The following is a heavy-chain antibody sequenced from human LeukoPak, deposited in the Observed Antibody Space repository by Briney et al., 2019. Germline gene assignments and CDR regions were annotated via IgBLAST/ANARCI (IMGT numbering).Heavy chain of an antibody. CDR3: ARVPFMGSVGGVAPPPEDLYYYYGMDV. D-gene: IGHD2-8*02. Sequence: WASVKVSCKASGGTFSSYAISWVRQAPGQGLEWMGRIIPILGIANYAQKFQGRVTITADKSTSTAYMELSSLRSEDTAVYYCARVPFMGSVGGVAPPPEDLYYYYGMDVWGQGTTVTVSS. CDR1: GGTFSSYA. V-gene: IGHV1-69*04. J-gene: IGHJ6*02. CDR2: IIPILGIA.